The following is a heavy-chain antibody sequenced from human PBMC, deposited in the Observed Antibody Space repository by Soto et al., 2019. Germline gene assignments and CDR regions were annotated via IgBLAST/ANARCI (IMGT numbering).Heavy chain of an antibody. J-gene: IGHJ5*02. D-gene: IGHD6-13*01. Sequence: QVQLVQSGAEVKKPGASVKVSCKASGYTFTSYYMHWVRQAPGQGLEWMGIINPSGGSTSYAQKFQGRVTMTRDTSTSTVYMELSSLRAEDTAVYYWARVWYSREFEPWGQGTLVTVSS. CDR1: GYTFTSYY. V-gene: IGHV1-46*01. CDR2: INPSGGST. CDR3: ARVWYSREFEP.